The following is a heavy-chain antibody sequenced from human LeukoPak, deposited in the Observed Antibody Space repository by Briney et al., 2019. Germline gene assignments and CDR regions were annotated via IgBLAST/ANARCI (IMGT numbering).Heavy chain of an antibody. D-gene: IGHD1-26*01. CDR3: AKRVVGSYLFDY. CDR2: INWNSVSA. Sequence: PGGSLRLSCVASGFTFDDYAMHWVRQAPGKGLEWVAGINWNSVSAVYADSLKGRLTISRDNSKNTLYLQMNSLRAEDTAVYYCAKRVVGSYLFDYWGQGTLVTVSS. J-gene: IGHJ4*02. V-gene: IGHV3-9*01. CDR1: GFTFDDYA.